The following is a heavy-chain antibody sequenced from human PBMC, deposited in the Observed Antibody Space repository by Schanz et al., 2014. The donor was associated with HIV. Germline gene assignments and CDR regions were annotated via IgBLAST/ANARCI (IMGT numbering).Heavy chain of an antibody. D-gene: IGHD1-26*01. CDR2: IGHEGNDI. CDR3: ARDLNVGRHFDY. V-gene: IGHV3-33*08. CDR1: GFTFSDFS. Sequence: QVLESGGGLVQTGGSLRLSCVASGFTFSDFSMNWVRRAPGKGLEWVAVIGHEGNDIHYVDSVAGRFTISRDNSKNTLYLQLGSLRTEDTAVYYCARDLNVGRHFDYWGQGALVTVSS. J-gene: IGHJ4*02.